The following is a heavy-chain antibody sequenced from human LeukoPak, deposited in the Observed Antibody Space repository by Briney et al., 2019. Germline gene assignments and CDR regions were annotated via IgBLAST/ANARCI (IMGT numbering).Heavy chain of an antibody. CDR3: AKDSDSYLDT. CDR1: GFTFSSNG. CDR2: ILYDGSNK. V-gene: IGHV3-30*18. J-gene: IGHJ4*02. D-gene: IGHD5-18*01. Sequence: GGSLRLSCAASGFTFSSNGMHWVRQAPGKGLEWVAVILYDGSNKYYADSVKGRFTISRDNSKNTLYLQMNILRAEDTAVYYCAKDSDSYLDTWGQGTLVTVSS.